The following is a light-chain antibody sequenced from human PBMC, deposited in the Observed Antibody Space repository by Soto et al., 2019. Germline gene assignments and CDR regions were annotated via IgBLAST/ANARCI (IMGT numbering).Light chain of an antibody. CDR1: QTLLASNGYNY. J-gene: IGKJ2*02. Sequence: DIVMTQSPLSLPVTPGEPATVSCRSSQTLLASNGYNYLDWYVQKPGQSPQLLIYLGSNRASGVXDXXSGSGSGTDFTLKISRVEAEDVGVYYCMQALETPRTFGQGTKLEIK. CDR2: LGS. CDR3: MQALETPRT. V-gene: IGKV2-28*01.